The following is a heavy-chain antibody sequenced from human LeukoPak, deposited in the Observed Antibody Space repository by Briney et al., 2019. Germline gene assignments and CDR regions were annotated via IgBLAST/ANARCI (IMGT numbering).Heavy chain of an antibody. CDR2: IYYTGNT. CDR1: VYSISSCYY. Sequence: SETLSLTCAVSVYSISSCYYWGWIRQPPGKGLEWIGSIYYTGNTYYNPSLKSRVTISVDTSKNQFSLKLSSVTAADTAVYYCGIRRAYHVYAYWGQGTLVTVSS. V-gene: IGHV4-38-2*01. J-gene: IGHJ4*02. D-gene: IGHD5/OR15-5a*01. CDR3: GIRRAYHVYAY.